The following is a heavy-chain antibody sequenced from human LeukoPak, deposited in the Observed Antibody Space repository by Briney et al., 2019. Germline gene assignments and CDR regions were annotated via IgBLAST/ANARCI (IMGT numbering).Heavy chain of an antibody. D-gene: IGHD2-2*01. CDR2: ISYDGRNN. J-gene: IGHJ4*02. Sequence: VISYDGRNNHYPDSVKGRFTISRDISTDTLWLQMDSLRTEDTAVYYCAKGPLRGTAAAIDYWGQGTLVTVSS. CDR3: AKGPLRGTAAAIDY. V-gene: IGHV3-30*18.